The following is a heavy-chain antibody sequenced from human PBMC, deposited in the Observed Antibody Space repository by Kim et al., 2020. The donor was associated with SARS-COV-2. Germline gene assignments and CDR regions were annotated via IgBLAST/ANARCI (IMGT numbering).Heavy chain of an antibody. Sequence: NNAASGKGSFTISRENSKNTLYLQIDSLRAEDTAVYYCARDYYGSGSYDYWGQGTLVTVSS. CDR3: ARDYYGSGSYDY. D-gene: IGHD3-10*01. J-gene: IGHJ4*02. V-gene: IGHV3-66*01.